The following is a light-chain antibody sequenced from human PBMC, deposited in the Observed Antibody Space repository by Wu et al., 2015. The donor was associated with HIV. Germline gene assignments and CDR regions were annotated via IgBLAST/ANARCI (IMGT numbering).Light chain of an antibody. V-gene: IGKV1-5*03. CDR1: QNISTW. J-gene: IGKJ2*03. CDR2: KAS. Sequence: DIQMTQSPATLSAIVGDRVTITCRASQNISTWLAWYQQRPGKAPKLLIYKASNLQSGVSSRFSGSGSEADFTLIINSLQPDDSATYYCRHDDKYVVSFGQGTKLEI. CDR3: RHDDKYVVS.